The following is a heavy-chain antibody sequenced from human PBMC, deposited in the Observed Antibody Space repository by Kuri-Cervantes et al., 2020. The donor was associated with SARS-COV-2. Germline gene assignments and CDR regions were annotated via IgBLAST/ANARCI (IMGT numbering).Heavy chain of an antibody. Sequence: LSLTCAASGFTFSSYSMNWVRQAPGKGLEWVSSISSSSSYIYYADPVKGRFTISRDSAKNSLYLQMNSLRAEDTAVYYCTTFYTLDVFDYWGQGTLVTVSS. CDR3: TTFYTLDVFDY. CDR1: GFTFSSYS. CDR2: ISSSSSYI. J-gene: IGHJ4*02. V-gene: IGHV3-21*03. D-gene: IGHD2-2*02.